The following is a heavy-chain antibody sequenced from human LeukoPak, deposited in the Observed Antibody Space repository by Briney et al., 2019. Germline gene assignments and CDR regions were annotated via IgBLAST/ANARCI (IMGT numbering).Heavy chain of an antibody. CDR2: INGDGGTT. V-gene: IGHV3-74*01. D-gene: IGHD3-10*01. Sequence: GGSLRLSCAASRFTFSSFWMHWVRQAPGKGLVWVSRINGDGGTTSYADSVKGRFTISRDNAKSTLHLQMNSLRAEDTAVYYCATGNYGSGSSSDYWGQGTLVTVSS. CDR3: ATGNYGSGSSSDY. J-gene: IGHJ4*02. CDR1: RFTFSSFW.